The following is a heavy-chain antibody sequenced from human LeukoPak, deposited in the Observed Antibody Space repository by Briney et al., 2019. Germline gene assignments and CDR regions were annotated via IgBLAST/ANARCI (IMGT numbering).Heavy chain of an antibody. CDR1: GFKFSTYE. J-gene: IGHJ4*02. D-gene: IGHD6-6*01. CDR3: VRALGSSSADY. CDR2: ISASGTTI. Sequence: PGGSLRLSCEASGFKFSTYEMIWVRQAPGKGLEWVSFISASGTTIYYADAVKGRFTISRDNAKNSVSLQMNSLRGEDTAVYYCVRALGSSSADYWGQGTLVTVSS. V-gene: IGHV3-48*03.